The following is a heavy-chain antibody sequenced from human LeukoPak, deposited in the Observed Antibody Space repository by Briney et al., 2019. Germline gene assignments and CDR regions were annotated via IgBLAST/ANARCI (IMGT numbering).Heavy chain of an antibody. V-gene: IGHV3-7*03. J-gene: IGHJ4*02. Sequence: GGSLRLSCAASGITFSSYWMSWVRQAPGKGLEWVANIKQDGSEKYYVDSVKSRFTISRDNAKNSLYLQMNSLRAEDTAVYYCARSESAGFDYWGRGTLVTVSS. CDR1: GITFSSYW. CDR3: ARSESAGFDY. CDR2: IKQDGSEK. D-gene: IGHD3-3*01.